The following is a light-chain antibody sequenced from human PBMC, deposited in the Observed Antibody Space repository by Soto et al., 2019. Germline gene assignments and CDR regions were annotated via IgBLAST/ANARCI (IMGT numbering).Light chain of an antibody. V-gene: IGKV3-11*01. CDR3: QQRSNWLT. CDR1: QSVSSY. Sequence: EIVLTQSPATLSLSPGERATLSCTASQSVSSYLAWYQEKRGQAPRLLIYDASNRATGIPARFSGSGSGTDFTLTISSLEPEDFAVYYCQQRSNWLTVGGGTKVEIK. CDR2: DAS. J-gene: IGKJ4*01.